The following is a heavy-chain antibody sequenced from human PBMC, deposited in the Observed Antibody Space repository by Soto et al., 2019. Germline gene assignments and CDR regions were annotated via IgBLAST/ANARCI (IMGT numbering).Heavy chain of an antibody. CDR3: AKDHLYFYGSGHKTPAFFDW. CDR1: GFTFSSYS. Sequence: GGSLRLSCAASGFTFSSYSMNWVRQAPGKGLEWVSSISSSGGSTYYADSVKGRFTISRDNSRNTLYLQMNSLRAEDTAVYYCAKDHLYFYGSGHKTPAFFDWWGQGTLVTVS. CDR2: ISSSGGST. J-gene: IGHJ4*02. D-gene: IGHD3-10*01. V-gene: IGHV3-23*01.